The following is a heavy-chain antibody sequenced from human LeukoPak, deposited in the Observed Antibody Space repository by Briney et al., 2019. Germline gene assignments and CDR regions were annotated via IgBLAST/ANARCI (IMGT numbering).Heavy chain of an antibody. CDR2: IYHSGST. CDR3: ARGYYDILTGLGY. D-gene: IGHD3-9*01. Sequence: SETLSLTCAVSGYSISSGYYWGWIRQPPGKGLEWIGSIYHSGSTYYNPSLKSRVTISVDTSKNQFSLKLSSVTAADTAVYYCARGYYDILTGLGYWGRGTLVTVSS. J-gene: IGHJ4*02. V-gene: IGHV4-38-2*01. CDR1: GYSISSGYY.